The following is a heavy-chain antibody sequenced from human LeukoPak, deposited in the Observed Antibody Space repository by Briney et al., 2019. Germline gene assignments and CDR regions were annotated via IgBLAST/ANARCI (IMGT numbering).Heavy chain of an antibody. CDR1: GGTFSSYA. Sequence: PSVTVSCKASGGTFSSYAISWVRQAPGQGLEWMGGIIPIFGTANYAQKFQGRVTITADESTSTAYMELSSLRSEDTAVYYCARTHPRWNDEAIDYWGQGTLVTVSS. J-gene: IGHJ4*02. V-gene: IGHV1-69*01. CDR3: ARTHPRWNDEAIDY. D-gene: IGHD1-1*01. CDR2: IIPIFGTA.